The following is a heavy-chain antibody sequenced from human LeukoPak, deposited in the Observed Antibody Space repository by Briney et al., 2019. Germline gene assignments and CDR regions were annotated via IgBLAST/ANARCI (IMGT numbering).Heavy chain of an antibody. V-gene: IGHV1-2*06. CDR3: AREPFEQYYYYGMDV. D-gene: IGHD1/OR15-1a*01. CDR1: GYTFTGYY. Sequence: ASVTVSCTASGYTFTGYYMHWVRQAPGQGLEWMGRINPNSGGTNYAQKFQGRVTMTRDTSISTAYMELSRLRSDDTAVYYCAREPFEQYYYYGMDVWGQGTTVTVSS. J-gene: IGHJ6*02. CDR2: INPNSGGT.